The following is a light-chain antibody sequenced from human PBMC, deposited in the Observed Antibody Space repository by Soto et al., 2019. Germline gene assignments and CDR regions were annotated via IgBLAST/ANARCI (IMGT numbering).Light chain of an antibody. CDR1: QAISTW. Sequence: DIQMTQSPSSVSASVGDRVTITCRASQAISTWLAWYQQKPGKAPKLLIYAASNLQTGVPSRFSGSGSGTDFTITIRSLQPEDFATYYCHQANSFPRTFGQGTKVEIK. V-gene: IGKV1D-12*01. CDR3: HQANSFPRT. J-gene: IGKJ1*01. CDR2: AAS.